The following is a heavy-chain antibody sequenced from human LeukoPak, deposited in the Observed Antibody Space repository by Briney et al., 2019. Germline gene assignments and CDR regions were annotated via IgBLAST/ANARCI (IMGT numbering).Heavy chain of an antibody. D-gene: IGHD5-18*01. CDR3: AKDREGQLWSPFDY. J-gene: IGHJ4*02. V-gene: IGHV3-23*01. CDR1: GFTFDDYA. Sequence: GRSLRLSCAASGFTFDDYAMHWVRQAPGKGLEWVSAISGSGGSTYYADSVKGRFTISRDNSKNTLYLQMNSLRAEDTAVYYCAKDREGQLWSPFDYWGQGTLVTVSS. CDR2: ISGSGGST.